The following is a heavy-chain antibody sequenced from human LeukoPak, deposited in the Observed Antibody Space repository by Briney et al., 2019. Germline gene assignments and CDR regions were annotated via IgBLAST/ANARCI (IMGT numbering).Heavy chain of an antibody. J-gene: IGHJ4*02. Sequence: SQTLSLTCTVSGGSISSGGYYWSWTRQHPGKGLEWIGYIYYSGSTYYNPSLKSRVTISVDTSKNQFSLKLSSVTAADTAVYYCASMTAAAGTGDYWGQGTLVTVSS. CDR1: GGSISSGGYY. D-gene: IGHD6-13*01. V-gene: IGHV4-31*03. CDR3: ASMTAAAGTGDY. CDR2: IYYSGST.